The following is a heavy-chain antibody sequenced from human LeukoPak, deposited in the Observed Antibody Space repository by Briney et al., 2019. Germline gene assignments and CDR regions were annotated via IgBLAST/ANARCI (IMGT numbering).Heavy chain of an antibody. J-gene: IGHJ4*02. Sequence: GGSLRLSCAASGFTFSTYWMHWVRQAPGKGLVWVSRINTDGSSTSYADSVKGRFTISRDNAKNTLYLQMNSLRVEDTAVYYCARDAMGYDPFYWGQGTLVTVS. CDR1: GFTFSTYW. D-gene: IGHD3-3*01. CDR3: ARDAMGYDPFY. CDR2: INTDGSST. V-gene: IGHV3-74*01.